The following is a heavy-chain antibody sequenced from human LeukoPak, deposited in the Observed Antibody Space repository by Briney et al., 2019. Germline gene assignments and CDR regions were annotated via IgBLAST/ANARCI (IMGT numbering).Heavy chain of an antibody. V-gene: IGHV4-59*01. Sequence: PSETLSLTCTVSGGSISSYYWSWIRQPPGKGLEWIGYIYYSGSTNYNPSLKSRVTISVDTSKNQFSLKLRSVTAADTAVYYCARDDCSGGSCYLPSGYFDLWGRGTLVTVSS. J-gene: IGHJ2*01. CDR2: IYYSGST. CDR1: GGSISSYY. CDR3: ARDDCSGGSCYLPSGYFDL. D-gene: IGHD2-15*01.